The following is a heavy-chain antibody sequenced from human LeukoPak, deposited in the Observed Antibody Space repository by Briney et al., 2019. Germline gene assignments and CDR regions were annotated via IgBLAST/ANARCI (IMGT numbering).Heavy chain of an antibody. D-gene: IGHD3-3*01. J-gene: IGHJ3*02. V-gene: IGHV3-30*02. CDR3: AKDRSAITIFGVVADAFDI. CDR2: IRYDGSNK. Sequence: GGSLRLSCAASGFTFSSYGMHWVRQAPGKGLEWVAFIRYDGSNKYYADSVKGRFTISRDNSKSTLYLQMNSLRAEDTAVYYCAKDRSAITIFGVVADAFDIWGQGTMVTVSS. CDR1: GFTFSSYG.